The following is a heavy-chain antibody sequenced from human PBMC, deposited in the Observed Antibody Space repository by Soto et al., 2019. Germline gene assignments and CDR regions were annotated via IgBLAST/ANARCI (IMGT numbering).Heavy chain of an antibody. V-gene: IGHV2-5*02. J-gene: IGHJ6*02. CDR1: GFSLSTSGVG. D-gene: IGHD2-2*01. CDR2: IYWDDDK. Sequence: SGPTLVNPTQTLTLTCTFSGFSLSTSGVGVGWIRQPPGKALEWLALIYWDDDKRYSPSLKSRLTITKDTSKNQVVLTMTNMDPVDTATYYCAHSPRYQLLSYYYYYGMDVWGQGTAVTVSS. CDR3: AHSPRYQLLSYYYYYGMDV.